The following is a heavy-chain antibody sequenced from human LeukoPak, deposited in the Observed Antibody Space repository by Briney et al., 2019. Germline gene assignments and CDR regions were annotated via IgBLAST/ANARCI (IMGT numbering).Heavy chain of an antibody. V-gene: IGHV3-74*01. Sequence: PGGSLRLSCAASGFTFSAYWMNWVRQTPGKGLVWASRINSDESSISYADSVKGRFTISRDNANDRLYLQMNSLRAEDTAVYYCVRGAPLDYWGQGIPVTVSS. J-gene: IGHJ4*02. CDR3: VRGAPLDY. CDR2: INSDESSI. CDR1: GFTFSAYW.